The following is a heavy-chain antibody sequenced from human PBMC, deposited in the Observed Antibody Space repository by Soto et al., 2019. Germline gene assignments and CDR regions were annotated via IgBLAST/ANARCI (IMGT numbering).Heavy chain of an antibody. J-gene: IGHJ1*01. CDR2: LSSSGGST. V-gene: IGHV3-23*01. D-gene: IGHD3-22*01. Sequence: PGGSLRLSCAASGFTFNNYVMSWVRQAPGKGLEWVSALSSSGGSTYYADSVKGRFAISRDNSKNTLYLQMNSLRAEDTAVYYCAKGRSITMIVVVITIAEYFQHWGQGTLVTVSS. CDR3: AKGRSITMIVVVITIAEYFQH. CDR1: GFTFNNYV.